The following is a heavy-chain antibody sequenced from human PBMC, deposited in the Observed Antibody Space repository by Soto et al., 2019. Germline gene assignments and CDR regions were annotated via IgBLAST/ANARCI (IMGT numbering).Heavy chain of an antibody. V-gene: IGHV3-23*01. CDR3: AKDFSRDSFSQKTPCGGECYTLDS. CDR2: ISGGSPKE. CDR1: GFPFDNYA. J-gene: IGHJ4*02. D-gene: IGHD2-21*01. Sequence: GSLRLSCEASGFPFDNYAMSWVRQAPGKGLEWVSAISGGSPKEFYAESVKGRFTISRDNSKNTLFLEMNSLRADDAALYYCAKDFSRDSFSQKTPCGGECYTLDSWGQGSQVTVSS.